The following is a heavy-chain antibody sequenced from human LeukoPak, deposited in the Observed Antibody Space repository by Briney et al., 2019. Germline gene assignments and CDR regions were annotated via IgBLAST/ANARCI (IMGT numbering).Heavy chain of an antibody. CDR2: IYYSGST. J-gene: IGHJ6*02. Sequence: SETLSLTCTVSGGSISSGGYYWSWIRQHPGKGLEWIGYIYYSGSTYYNPSLKSRVTISVDTSKNQFSLKLSSVTAADTAVYYCARDRYDYTRYYYGMDVWGQGTTVTVSS. CDR3: ARDRYDYTRYYYGMDV. CDR1: GGSISSGGYY. V-gene: IGHV4-31*03. D-gene: IGHD5-12*01.